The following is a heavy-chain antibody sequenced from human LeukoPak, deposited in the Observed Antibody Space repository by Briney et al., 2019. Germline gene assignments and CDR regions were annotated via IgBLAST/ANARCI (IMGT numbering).Heavy chain of an antibody. J-gene: IGHJ3*02. CDR2: ISSSSSYI. CDR1: GFTFSDYS. D-gene: IGHD2-15*01. CDR3: ARPYCSGGSCYPHDAFDI. V-gene: IGHV3-21*04. Sequence: GGSLRLSCAASGFTFSDYSMNWVRQAPGKGLEWVSSISSSSSYIYYADSVKGRFTISRDNAKNSLYLQMNSLRAEDTAVYYCARPYCSGGSCYPHDAFDIWGQGTMVTVSS.